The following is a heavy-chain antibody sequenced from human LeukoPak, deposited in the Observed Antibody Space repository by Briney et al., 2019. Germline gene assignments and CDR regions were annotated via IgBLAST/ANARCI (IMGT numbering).Heavy chain of an antibody. CDR1: GFTFSSYA. CDR2: ISGSGGST. Sequence: GTSLRLSCAASGFTFSSYAMSWVRQAPGKGLEWVSAISGSGGSTYYADSVKGRFTISRDNSKNTLYLQMNSLRAEDTAVYYCAKRAGSSGYYYVEYWGQGTLVTVSS. D-gene: IGHD3-22*01. V-gene: IGHV3-23*01. J-gene: IGHJ4*02. CDR3: AKRAGSSGYYYVEY.